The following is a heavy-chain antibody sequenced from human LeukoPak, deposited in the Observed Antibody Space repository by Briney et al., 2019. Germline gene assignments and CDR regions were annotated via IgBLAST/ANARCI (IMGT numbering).Heavy chain of an antibody. Sequence: ASVKVSCKASGYPFTGYYMHWVRQAPGQGLEWMGWINPNSGGTNYAQKFQGRVTMTRDTSISTAYMELSRLRSDDTAVYYCAIDWGSDYYYYMDVWGKGTTVTVSS. CDR2: INPNSGGT. J-gene: IGHJ6*03. CDR3: AIDWGSDYYYYMDV. V-gene: IGHV1-2*02. D-gene: IGHD7-27*01. CDR1: GYPFTGYY.